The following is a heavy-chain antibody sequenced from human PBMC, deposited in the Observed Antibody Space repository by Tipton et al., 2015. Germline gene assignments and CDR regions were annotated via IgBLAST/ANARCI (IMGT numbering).Heavy chain of an antibody. Sequence: QLVQSGPEVKKPGESLKISCKGSGYNFTDYWIGWVRQMPGKGLEWMGIIYPADSDTRYSPSFQGQVTISADNSISAAYLQWSSLKASDTAVYYCARRLPYFEWSKVYYFDYWGQGSPVTVSP. D-gene: IGHD3-9*01. CDR1: GYNFTDYW. CDR2: IYPADSDT. CDR3: ARRLPYFEWSKVYYFDY. V-gene: IGHV5-51*01. J-gene: IGHJ4*02.